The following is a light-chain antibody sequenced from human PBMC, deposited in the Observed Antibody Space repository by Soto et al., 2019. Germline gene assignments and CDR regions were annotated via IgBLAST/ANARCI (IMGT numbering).Light chain of an antibody. J-gene: IGKJ2*03. V-gene: IGKV1-9*01. CDR3: QQVNSYPYS. CDR1: QAISSY. CDR2: AAS. Sequence: IQLAQSPSSLSASVGDRVTMTCRASQAISSYLAWYQQKPGKAPQLLIYAASSLESGVPSRFSGSGSGTDFTLTINSLQPEDFATYYCQQVNSYPYSFGQGTKLEI.